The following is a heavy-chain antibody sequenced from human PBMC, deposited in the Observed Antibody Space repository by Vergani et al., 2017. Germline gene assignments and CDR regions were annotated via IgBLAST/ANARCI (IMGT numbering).Heavy chain of an antibody. CDR3: ARGDYGILTGYRY. Sequence: QVQVVQSGAEVKKSGASVKVSCKTSAYTFSNYYMHWVRQAPGQGLEWMGIINPSGGHTNYAQKFQGRVTMTRDTSTSTVYMELSSLGSEDTAIYYCARGDYGILTGYRYLGQGTLVTVSA. CDR2: INPSGGHT. V-gene: IGHV1-46*03. J-gene: IGHJ4*02. D-gene: IGHD3-9*01. CDR1: AYTFSNYY.